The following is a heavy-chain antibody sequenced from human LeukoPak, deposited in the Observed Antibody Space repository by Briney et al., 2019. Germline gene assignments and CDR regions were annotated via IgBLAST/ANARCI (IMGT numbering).Heavy chain of an antibody. CDR3: ARVNGVATRKNNWFDP. Sequence: SQTLSLTCAISGDSVSSNSAAWNWIRQSPSRGLEWLGRTYYRSKWYNDYAVSVKSRITINPDTSKNQFSLQLNSVTPEDTAVYYCARVNGVATRKNNWFDPWGQGTLVTVSS. V-gene: IGHV6-1*01. D-gene: IGHD5-12*01. CDR1: GDSVSSNSAA. J-gene: IGHJ5*02. CDR2: TYYRSKWYN.